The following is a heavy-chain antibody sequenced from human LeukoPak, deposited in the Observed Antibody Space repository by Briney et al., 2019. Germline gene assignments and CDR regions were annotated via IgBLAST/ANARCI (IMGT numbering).Heavy chain of an antibody. CDR1: GGSISSYY. CDR2: IHNSGST. J-gene: IGHJ4*02. D-gene: IGHD6-19*01. CDR3: ARRVSGWFYFDY. Sequence: SETLSLTCTVSGGSISSYYWTWIRQPPGKGLEWIGHIHNSGSTKYNPSLKSRVIISVDTSKNQFSLKLSSVTAADTAVFYCARRVSGWFYFDYWGQGTLVTVSS. V-gene: IGHV4-59*08.